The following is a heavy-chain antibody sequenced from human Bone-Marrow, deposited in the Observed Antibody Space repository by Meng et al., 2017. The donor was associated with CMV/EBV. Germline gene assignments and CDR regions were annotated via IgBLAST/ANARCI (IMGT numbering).Heavy chain of an antibody. J-gene: IGHJ4*02. CDR3: AKDFFPQWKLVVDC. CDR1: GFTFSSYG. CDR2: IRSDGSDR. Sequence: GESLKISCAASGFTFSSYGMHWVRQAPGKGLEWVAYIRSDGSDRSYADSVKGRSTISKDNSKNTLHLQMNIMRVEDTATYYCAKDFFPQWKLVVDCWGQGTLVTVYS. V-gene: IGHV3-30*02. D-gene: IGHD1-26*01.